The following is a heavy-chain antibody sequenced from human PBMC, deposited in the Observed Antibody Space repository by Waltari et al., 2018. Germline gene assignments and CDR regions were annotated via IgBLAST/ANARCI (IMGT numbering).Heavy chain of an antibody. V-gene: IGHV1-2*02. D-gene: IGHD4-4*01. CDR2: SNPKCGDT. Sequence: QVQLVQSGDEMRKPGASVQVSCQPSGYTFSAYYVHWGRQAPGQGLEWMGGSNPKCGDTHYAQNFQGRATMTRDTSISTVYMELSRLTSDDTAVYYCARDLMTTVTTEFYFDYWGQGTLVIISS. CDR1: GYTFSAYY. J-gene: IGHJ4*02. CDR3: ARDLMTTVTTEFYFDY.